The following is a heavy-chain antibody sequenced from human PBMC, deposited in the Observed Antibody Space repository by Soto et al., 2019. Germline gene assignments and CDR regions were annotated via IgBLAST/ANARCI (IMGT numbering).Heavy chain of an antibody. CDR2: IIPILGIA. Sequence: ASVKVSCKASGGTFSSYTISWVRQAPGQGLEWMGRIIPILGIANYAQKFQGRVTITADKSTSTAYMELSSLRSEDTAVYYCAGRHMVRGVVYYMDVWGKGTTVTVSS. CDR3: AGRHMVRGVVYYMDV. CDR1: GGTFSSYT. V-gene: IGHV1-69*02. J-gene: IGHJ6*03. D-gene: IGHD3-10*01.